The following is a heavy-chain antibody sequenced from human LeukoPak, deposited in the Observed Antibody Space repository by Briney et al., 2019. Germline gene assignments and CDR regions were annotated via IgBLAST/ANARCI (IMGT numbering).Heavy chain of an antibody. D-gene: IGHD6-19*01. V-gene: IGHV3-11*01. CDR1: GFTFSEYD. J-gene: IGHJ1*01. CDR3: AKDSRGWYGYFQH. Sequence: GGSLRLSCAASGFTFSEYDMDWLRQVPGKGPEWVSDISSSGGGEYYADSVRGRVTISRDNAKNSLHLQMNSLRAEDMALYYCAKDSRGWYGYFQHWGQGTLVTVSS. CDR2: ISSSGGGE.